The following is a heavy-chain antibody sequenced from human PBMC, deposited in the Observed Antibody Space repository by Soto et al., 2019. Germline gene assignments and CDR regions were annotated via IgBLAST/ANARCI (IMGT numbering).Heavy chain of an antibody. D-gene: IGHD3-3*01. Sequence: LSRSGDGCEGWVSSYWWRWIQQYPGKGLXWIXXIXXSXXXXXNXXRKRRVTMSVYRSKHQFTLKLSSVTAADPGVYFWARSFRVPVDFLDYWGHGTLVTAFS. CDR3: ARSFRVPVDFLDY. V-gene: IGHV4-59*02. CDR2: IXXSXXX. CDR1: EGWVSSYW. J-gene: IGHJ4*01.